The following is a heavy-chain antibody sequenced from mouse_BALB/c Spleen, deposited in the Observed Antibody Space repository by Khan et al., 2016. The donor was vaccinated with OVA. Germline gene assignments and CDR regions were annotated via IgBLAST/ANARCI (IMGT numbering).Heavy chain of an antibody. CDR2: ISYSGST. CDR1: GYSITSGYG. D-gene: IGHD1-2*01. J-gene: IGHJ2*01. Sequence: EVKLVESGPGLVKPSQSLSLTCTVTGYSITSGYGWNWIRQFPGNKLEWMGYISYSGSTNYNPSLKSRISITRDTSKNQFFLQLNSVTTEDTATYYCAITARIKYWGQGTTLTVSS. V-gene: IGHV3-2*02. CDR3: AITARIKY.